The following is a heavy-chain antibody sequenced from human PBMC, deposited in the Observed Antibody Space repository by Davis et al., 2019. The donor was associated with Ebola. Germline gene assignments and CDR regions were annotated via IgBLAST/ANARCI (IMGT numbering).Heavy chain of an antibody. J-gene: IGHJ4*02. Sequence: PGGSLRLSCAASGFTFSSYSMNWVRQAPGKGLEWVSSISSSSSYIYYADSVKGRFTISRDNSKNTLYLQMNSLRTEDTAVYYCARGRFVGGVTYFDYWGQGTLVTVSS. V-gene: IGHV3-21*01. D-gene: IGHD3-16*01. CDR3: ARGRFVGGVTYFDY. CDR2: ISSSSSYI. CDR1: GFTFSSYS.